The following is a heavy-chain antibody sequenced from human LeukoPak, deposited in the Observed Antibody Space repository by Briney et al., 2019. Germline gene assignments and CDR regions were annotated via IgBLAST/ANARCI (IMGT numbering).Heavy chain of an antibody. Sequence: SETLSLTCTVSGGSISGYYWSWIRQPPGKGLEWIGYIHDTGNTKYNPSLESRVTISVDTSKNQFSLKLNSVTAADTAVYYCARHDNTGWYVFAYWGQGAQVTVSS. CDR2: IHDTGNT. J-gene: IGHJ4*02. CDR1: GGSISGYY. CDR3: ARHDNTGWYVFAY. D-gene: IGHD6-19*01. V-gene: IGHV4-59*08.